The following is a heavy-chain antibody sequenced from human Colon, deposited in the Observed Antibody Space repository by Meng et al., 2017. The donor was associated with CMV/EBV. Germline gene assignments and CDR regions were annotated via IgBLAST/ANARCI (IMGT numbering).Heavy chain of an antibody. CDR2: VDYGGAT. V-gene: IGHV4-39*07. Sequence: SETLSLTCTVSGGSIKRSPYYWGWIRQSPGKGLEWIGSVDYGGATYHNPSLKSRVTINVDTSTNRFSLQLTSVTAADTAIYYCARDRQRPGYLDSSLYGLDVWGPGTTVTVSS. CDR3: ARDRQRPGYLDSSLYGLDV. J-gene: IGHJ6*02. D-gene: IGHD3-22*01. CDR1: GGSIKRSPYY.